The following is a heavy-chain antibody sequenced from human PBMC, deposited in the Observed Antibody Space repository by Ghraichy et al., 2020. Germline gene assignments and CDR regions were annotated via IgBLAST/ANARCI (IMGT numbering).Heavy chain of an antibody. J-gene: IGHJ5*02. CDR2: IYFTGTT. CDR1: GGSISSNSYY. CDR3: VAALGSWFDP. V-gene: IGHV4-39*01. D-gene: IGHD2-15*01. Sequence: SETLSLTCTVSGGSISSNSYYWGWIRQPPGKGLEWIGSIYFTGTTYYNASLKSRVTISVDTSKNRFSLTVKSVTAADTAFYFCVAALGSWFDPWGQGTLVTVSS.